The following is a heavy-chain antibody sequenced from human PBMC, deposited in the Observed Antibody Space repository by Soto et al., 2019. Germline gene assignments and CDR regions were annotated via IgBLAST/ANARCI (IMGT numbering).Heavy chain of an antibody. CDR1: GGTFSSYP. V-gene: IGHV1-69*13. Sequence: SVKVSCKASGGTFSSYPISWVRQAPGQGLEWMGGIIPIFGTANYAQKFQGRVTITADESTSTAYMELSSLRSEDTAVYYCARSREGRDYDFWSGSLIDAFDIWGQGTMVTVS. CDR3: ARSREGRDYDFWSGSLIDAFDI. D-gene: IGHD3-3*01. CDR2: IIPIFGTA. J-gene: IGHJ3*02.